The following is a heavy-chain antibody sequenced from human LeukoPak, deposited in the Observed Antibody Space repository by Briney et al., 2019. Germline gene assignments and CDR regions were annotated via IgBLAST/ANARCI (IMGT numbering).Heavy chain of an antibody. V-gene: IGHV3-30*02. CDR2: IRYDGSR. J-gene: IGHJ4*02. CDR3: AKDSAAPISITMVRGRWYFDY. D-gene: IGHD3-10*01. CDR1: GFTFSSYG. Sequence: GGSLRPSCAASGFTFSSYGMHWVRQAPGKGLEWVAFIRYDGSRYYADSVKGRFTISRDNSKNTLYLQIHSLRAEDTAVYYCAKDSAAPISITMVRGRWYFDYWGQGTLVTVSS.